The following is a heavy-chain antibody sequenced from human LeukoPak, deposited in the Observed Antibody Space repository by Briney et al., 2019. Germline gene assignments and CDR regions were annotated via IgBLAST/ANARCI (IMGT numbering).Heavy chain of an antibody. CDR2: IYHSGST. CDR3: VTRPMATTPTLDY. V-gene: IGHV4-38-2*02. CDR1: GYSISSGYY. D-gene: IGHD5-24*01. J-gene: IGHJ4*02. Sequence: SETLSLTCTVSGYSISSGYYWGWLRQPPGKGLEWIGSIYHSGSTYYNPSLESRVTISVDTSKNQLSLKLSSVTAADTAVYYCVTRPMATTPTLDYWGQGTLVTVSS.